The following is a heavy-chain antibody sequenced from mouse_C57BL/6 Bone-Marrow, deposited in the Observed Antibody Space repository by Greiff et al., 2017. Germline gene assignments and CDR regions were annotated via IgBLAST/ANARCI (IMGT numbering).Heavy chain of an antibody. CDR1: GFTFTDYY. V-gene: IGHV7-3*01. CDR3: ARDKGNSGFYSYYFDY. Sequence: EVQLVESGGGLVQPGGSLSLSCAASGFTFTDYYMSWVRQPPGKALEWLGFIRNKANGYTTEYSASVKDRFTISRDNSQSILYLQMNALRAEDSATNYCARDKGNSGFYSYYFDYWGQGTTLTVSS. CDR2: IRNKANGYTT. D-gene: IGHD2-1*01. J-gene: IGHJ2*01.